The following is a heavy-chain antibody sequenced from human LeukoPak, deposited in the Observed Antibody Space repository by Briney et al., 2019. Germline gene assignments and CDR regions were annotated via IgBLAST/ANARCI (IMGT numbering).Heavy chain of an antibody. Sequence: ASVKVSCKASGYTFTSYGISWVRQAPGQGLEWMGWISAYNGNTNYAQKFQGRVTITADESTSTAYMELSSLRSEDTAVYYCARGNGGSYDWFDPWGQGTLVTVSS. CDR1: GYTFTSYG. D-gene: IGHD1-26*01. V-gene: IGHV1-18*01. CDR3: ARGNGGSYDWFDP. J-gene: IGHJ5*02. CDR2: ISAYNGNT.